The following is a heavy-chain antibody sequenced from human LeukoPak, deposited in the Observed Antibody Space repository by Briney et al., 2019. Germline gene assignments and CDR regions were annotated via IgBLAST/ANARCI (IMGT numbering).Heavy chain of an antibody. CDR2: ISASSAYM. D-gene: IGHD3-10*01. CDR3: ARDFSETLGV. Sequence: GGSLRLSCAASGFTFSSYAMNWVRQAPGKGVEWVSSISASSAYMYYAASVKGRHTISRDNAKNSLYLQMNSLRAEDTAVYYCARDFSETLGVWGQGTLVTVSS. CDR1: GFTFSSYA. V-gene: IGHV3-21*01. J-gene: IGHJ4*02.